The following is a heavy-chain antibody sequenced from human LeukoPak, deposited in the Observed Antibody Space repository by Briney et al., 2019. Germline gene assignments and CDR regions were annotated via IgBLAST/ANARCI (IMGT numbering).Heavy chain of an antibody. CDR1: GYTFTSYG. J-gene: IGHJ4*02. D-gene: IGHD1-26*01. V-gene: IGHV1-18*01. CDR3: ARAPYGRGSYLPGLAY. CDR2: IIAYIGNT. Sequence: GASVKVSCKASGYTFTSYGISWVRQAPGQGLEWMGWIIAYIGNTNYAQKLQGRVTITTDTSTSTAYMELSSLRSDDPAVYSCARAPYGRGSYLPGLAYWGQGTLVTASS.